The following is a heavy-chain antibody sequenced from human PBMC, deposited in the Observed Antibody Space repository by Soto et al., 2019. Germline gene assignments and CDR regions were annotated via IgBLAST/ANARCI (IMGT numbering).Heavy chain of an antibody. J-gene: IGHJ6*02. CDR2: IIPIFGTA. D-gene: IGHD4-17*01. CDR1: GGTFSSYA. CDR3: AGSTIRDEYGDYVTRRWGMDV. Sequence: ASLKVSCKASGGTFSSYAISWVRQAPGQGLEWMGGIIPIFGTANYAQKFQGRVTITADESTSTAYMELSSLRSEDTAVYYCAGSTIRDEYGDYVTRRWGMDVWGQGTTVNVSS. V-gene: IGHV1-69*13.